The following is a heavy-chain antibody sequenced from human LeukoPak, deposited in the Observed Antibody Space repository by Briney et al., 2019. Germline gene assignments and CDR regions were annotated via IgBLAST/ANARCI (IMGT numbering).Heavy chain of an antibody. CDR2: IQYDGSNK. V-gene: IGHV3-30*02. D-gene: IGHD4-17*01. CDR1: GFTFSSYG. Sequence: GGSLRLSCAASGFTFSSYGMHWVRQAPGKGLEWVAFIQYDGSNKYYADSVKGRFTISRGNSKNTLYLQLNSLRPEDTAVYYCADAYGPWGQGTLVTVSS. J-gene: IGHJ5*02. CDR3: ADAYGP.